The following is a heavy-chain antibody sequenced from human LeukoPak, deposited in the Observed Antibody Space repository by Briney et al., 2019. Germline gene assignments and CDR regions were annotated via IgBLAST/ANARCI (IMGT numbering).Heavy chain of an antibody. J-gene: IGHJ4*02. Sequence: GGSLRLSCAASGFTFNTFAMTWVRQAPGKGLEWVSGISGSGGSTYYADSVKGRFTISRDNSKNTLYLQMNTLRAEDTAVYYCAKDLAGADPTLFDYWGQGTLVTVSS. D-gene: IGHD1-26*01. CDR3: AKDLAGADPTLFDY. V-gene: IGHV3-23*01. CDR2: ISGSGGST. CDR1: GFTFNTFA.